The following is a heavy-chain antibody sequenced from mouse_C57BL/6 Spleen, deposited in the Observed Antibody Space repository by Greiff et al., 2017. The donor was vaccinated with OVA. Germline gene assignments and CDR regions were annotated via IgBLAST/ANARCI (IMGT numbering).Heavy chain of an antibody. D-gene: IGHD4-1*01. CDR1: GYSITSGYD. CDR2: ISYSGST. Sequence: EVKLQESGPGMVKPSQSLSLTCTVTGYSITSGYDWHWIRHFPGNKLEWMGYISYSGSTNYNPSLKSRISITHDTSKNHFFLKLNSVTTEDTATYYCARANWDVWYFDVWGTGTTVTVAS. J-gene: IGHJ1*03. CDR3: ARANWDVWYFDV. V-gene: IGHV3-1*01.